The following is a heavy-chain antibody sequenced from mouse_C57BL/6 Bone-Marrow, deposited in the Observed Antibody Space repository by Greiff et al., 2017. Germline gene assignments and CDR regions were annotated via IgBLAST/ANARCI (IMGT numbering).Heavy chain of an antibody. Sequence: EVKLMESGGGLVKPGGSLQLSCAASGFTFSDYGMHWVRQAPEKGLEWVAYISSGSSTIYYADTVKGRFTISRDNAKNTLFLQMTSLRSEDTAMYYCARDLSTMVTGGFAYWGQGTLVTVSA. CDR3: ARDLSTMVTGGFAY. V-gene: IGHV5-17*01. CDR1: GFTFSDYG. CDR2: ISSGSSTI. J-gene: IGHJ3*01. D-gene: IGHD2-2*01.